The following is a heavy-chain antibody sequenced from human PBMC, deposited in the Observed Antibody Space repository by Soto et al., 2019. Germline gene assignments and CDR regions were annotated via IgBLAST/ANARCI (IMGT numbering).Heavy chain of an antibody. CDR1: SVSISTQH. V-gene: IGHV4-4*09. CDR3: ATYTIGGGGRGY. D-gene: IGHD3-16*01. Sequence: QVQLQESGRGLVKPSETLSLTCTVSSVSISTQHLTWIRQSPGKGLEWIGHSEITCYSPSLKSRVPIAVDTSNKQFSLKLSSVTAADTAVYYCATYTIGGGGRGYWVQGTLVIVSS. CDR2: SEIT. J-gene: IGHJ4*02.